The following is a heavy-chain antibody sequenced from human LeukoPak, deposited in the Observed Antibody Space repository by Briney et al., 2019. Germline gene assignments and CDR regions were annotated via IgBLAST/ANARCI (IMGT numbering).Heavy chain of an antibody. CDR3: AKDLPTTYYDFWSASYYFDY. J-gene: IGHJ4*02. CDR1: GFTFSSYA. Sequence: PGGSLRLSYAASGFTFSSYAMSWVRQAPGKGLEWVSAISGSGGSTYYADSVKGRFTISRDNSKNTLYLQMNSLRAEDTAVYYCAKDLPTTYYDFWSASYYFDYWGQGTLVIVSS. CDR2: ISGSGGST. V-gene: IGHV3-23*01. D-gene: IGHD3-3*01.